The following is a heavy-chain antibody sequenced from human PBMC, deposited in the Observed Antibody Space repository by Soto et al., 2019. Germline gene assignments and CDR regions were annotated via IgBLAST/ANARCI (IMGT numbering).Heavy chain of an antibody. V-gene: IGHV4-34*01. CDR2: INHSGST. J-gene: IGHJ6*02. D-gene: IGHD7-27*01. CDR3: ARSGDGGYYYGLDV. Sequence: GHGGRWISQKQGKGLEWIGEINHSGSTNYNPSLKSRVTISVDTSKNQFSLKLSSVTAADTAVYYCARSGDGGYYYGLDVSGQGTTVTVPS. CDR1: GHG.